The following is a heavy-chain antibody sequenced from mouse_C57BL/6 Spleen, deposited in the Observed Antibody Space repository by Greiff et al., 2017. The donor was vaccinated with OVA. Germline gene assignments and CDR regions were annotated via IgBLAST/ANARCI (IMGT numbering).Heavy chain of an antibody. V-gene: IGHV2-9-1*01. J-gene: IGHJ2*01. CDR2: ICTGGGT. D-gene: IGHD2-4*01. Sequence: VQLQQSGPGLVAPSQRLSITCTVSGFSLTSYAISWVRQPPGQGLEWLGVICTGGGTTYNSALKSRLRISKDKSKSQVFVKMNRLQTDDTARYYCARNDYDGLDYWGQGTTLTVSS. CDR3: ARNDYDGLDY. CDR1: GFSLTSYA.